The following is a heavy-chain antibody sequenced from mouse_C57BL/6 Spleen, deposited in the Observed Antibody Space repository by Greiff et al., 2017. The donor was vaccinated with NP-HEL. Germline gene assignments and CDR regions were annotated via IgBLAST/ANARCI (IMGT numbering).Heavy chain of an antibody. CDR1: GYAFSSSW. CDR3: ASATVGIFDY. D-gene: IGHD1-1*01. CDR2: IFPGDGDT. V-gene: IGHV1-82*01. J-gene: IGHJ2*01. Sequence: QVQLQQSGPELVKPGASVKISCKASGYAFSSSWMNWVKQRPGKGLEWIGRIFPGDGDTNYNGKFKGKATLTADKSSSTAYMQLSSLTSEDSAVYFCASATVGIFDYWGQGTTLTVSS.